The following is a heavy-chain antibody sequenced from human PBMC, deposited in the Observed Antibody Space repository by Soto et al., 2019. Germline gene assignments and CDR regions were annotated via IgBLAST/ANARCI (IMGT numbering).Heavy chain of an antibody. D-gene: IGHD3-22*01. Sequence: EVQLVESGGGLVKPGGSLRLSCAASGFTFSSYSMNWVCQAPGKGLEWVSSIGKSGSHIYYADSVRGRFTISRDNAEDSLYLQMYSLRAEDTAVYYCARDPDYSDSSGYYSIDYWGQGTLVTVSS. CDR1: GFTFSSYS. CDR3: ARDPDYSDSSGYYSIDY. V-gene: IGHV3-21*01. J-gene: IGHJ4*02. CDR2: IGKSGSHI.